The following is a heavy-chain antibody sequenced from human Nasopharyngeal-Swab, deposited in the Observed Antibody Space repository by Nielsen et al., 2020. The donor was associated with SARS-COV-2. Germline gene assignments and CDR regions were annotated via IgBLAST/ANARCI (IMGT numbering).Heavy chain of an antibody. CDR1: GFTFSDYY. Sequence: GGSLRLSCAASGFTFSDYYMSWIRQAPGKGLEWVSYISSSGSTIYYADSVKGRFTISRDNAKNSLYLQMNSLRAEDTAVYYCARGEITMVRGVYGMDVWGQGTTVTVSS. J-gene: IGHJ6*02. CDR3: ARGEITMVRGVYGMDV. CDR2: ISSSGSTI. V-gene: IGHV3-11*04. D-gene: IGHD3-10*01.